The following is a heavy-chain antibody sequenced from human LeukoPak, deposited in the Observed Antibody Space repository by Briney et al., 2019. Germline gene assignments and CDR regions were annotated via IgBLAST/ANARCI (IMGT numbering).Heavy chain of an antibody. V-gene: IGHV1-2*02. CDR3: ASEAFCVGSSCYLHRVAS. J-gene: IGHJ4*02. Sequence: ASVKVSCNASRYIFTAYYTLWLRQAPGQGLEGMGWIDTDSSNTKYAQNVPGRVTIIRNSCTGSEYMALSSLISHDTAIYYFASEAFCVGSSCYLHRVASWGQGTLVTVSS. CDR1: RYIFTAYY. D-gene: IGHD2-15*01. CDR2: IDTDSSNT.